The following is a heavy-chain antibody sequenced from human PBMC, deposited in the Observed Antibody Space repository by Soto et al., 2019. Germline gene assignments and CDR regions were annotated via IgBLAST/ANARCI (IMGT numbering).Heavy chain of an antibody. CDR1: GGSISSGDYY. D-gene: IGHD3-16*01. CDR3: ARVWGYAFDY. CDR2: IYYSGST. J-gene: IGHJ4*02. V-gene: IGHV4-61*08. Sequence: SETLSLTCTVSGGSISSGDYYWSWIRQPPGKGLEWIGYIYYSGSTNYNPSLKSRVTISVDTSKNQFSLKLSSVTAADTAVYYCARVWGYAFDYWGQGTLVTVSS.